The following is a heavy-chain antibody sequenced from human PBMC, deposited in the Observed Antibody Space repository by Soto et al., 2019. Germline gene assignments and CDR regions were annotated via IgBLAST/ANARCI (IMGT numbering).Heavy chain of an antibody. CDR2: ISYDGSNK. V-gene: IGHV3-30-3*01. Sequence: QVQLVESGGGVVQPGRSLRLSCAASGFTFSSYAMHWVRQAPGKGLEWVAVISYDGSNKYYADSVKGRFTISRDNSKNTLYLQMNSLRAEDTAVYYCARTDRKSIAAAGTLDYWGQGTLVTVSS. CDR1: GFTFSSYA. J-gene: IGHJ4*02. CDR3: ARTDRKSIAAAGTLDY. D-gene: IGHD6-13*01.